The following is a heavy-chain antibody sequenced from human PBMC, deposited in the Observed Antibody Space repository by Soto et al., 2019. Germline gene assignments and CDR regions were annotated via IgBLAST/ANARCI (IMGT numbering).Heavy chain of an antibody. CDR2: INYSGRT. V-gene: IGHV4-59*01. J-gene: IGHJ4*02. CDR1: GGSISTYY. Sequence: PSETLSLTCTVSGGSISTYYWSWIRQPPGKGLEWIRYINYSGRTNYNPSLKSRVTMSLDTSKNQFSLKLRSVTAADTALFYCARYAGSNWFDYWGQGTLVTVSS. CDR3: ARYAGSNWFDY. D-gene: IGHD4-4*01.